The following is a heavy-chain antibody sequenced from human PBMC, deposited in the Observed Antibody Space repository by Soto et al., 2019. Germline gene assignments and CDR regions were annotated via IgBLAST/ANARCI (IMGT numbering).Heavy chain of an antibody. D-gene: IGHD2-15*01. J-gene: IGHJ5*02. CDR2: MYSTGST. CDR1: GDSIGSVRYH. Sequence: PSETLSLTCTVSGDSIGSVRYHWGWIRESPGKGLEWIGSMYSTGSTQYNPSLKSRITMSVGTSTNQFSLKLRSVTAADTAIYYCARRPVRGGNSGVGFDPWGQGTLVTVSS. CDR3: ARRPVRGGNSGVGFDP. V-gene: IGHV4-39*01.